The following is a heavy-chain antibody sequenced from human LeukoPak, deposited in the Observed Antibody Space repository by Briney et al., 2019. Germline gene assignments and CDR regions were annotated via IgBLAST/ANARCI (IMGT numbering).Heavy chain of an antibody. CDR2: IYYSGST. Sequence: SETLSLTCTVSGGSISSSSYYWGWIRQPPGKGLEWIGSIYYSGSTYYNPSLKSRVTISVDTSKNQFSLKLSSVTAADTAVYYCARGAYYYGSGRFGEAPYYMDVWGKGTTVTVSS. J-gene: IGHJ6*03. CDR3: ARGAYYYGSGRFGEAPYYMDV. V-gene: IGHV4-39*07. CDR1: GGSISSSSYY. D-gene: IGHD3-10*01.